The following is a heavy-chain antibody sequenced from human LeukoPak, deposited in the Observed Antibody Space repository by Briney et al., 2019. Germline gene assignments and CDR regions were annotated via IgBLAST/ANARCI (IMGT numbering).Heavy chain of an antibody. CDR3: ASIIAAAGLLFDY. J-gene: IGHJ4*02. V-gene: IGHV4-38-2*02. Sequence: PSETLSLTCTVSGYSISSGYYWGWIRQPPGKGLGWIGSIYHSGSTYYNPSLKSRVTISVDTSKNQFSLKLSSVTAADTAVYYCASIIAAAGLLFDYWGQGTLVTVSS. D-gene: IGHD6-13*01. CDR2: IYHSGST. CDR1: GYSISSGYY.